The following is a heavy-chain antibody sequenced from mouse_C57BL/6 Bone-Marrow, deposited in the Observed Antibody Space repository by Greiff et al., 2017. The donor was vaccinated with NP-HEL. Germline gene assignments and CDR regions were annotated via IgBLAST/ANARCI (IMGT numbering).Heavy chain of an antibody. CDR2: ISDGGSYT. J-gene: IGHJ3*01. Sequence: EVKLVESGGGLVKPGGSLKLSCAASGFTFSSYAMSWVRQTPEKRLEWVATISDGGSYTYSPDNVKGRFTISRDNAKNNLYLQMSHLKSEDTAMYYCAPHFDYGSSPFAYWGQGTLVTVSA. CDR1: GFTFSSYA. CDR3: APHFDYGSSPFAY. V-gene: IGHV5-4*03. D-gene: IGHD1-1*01.